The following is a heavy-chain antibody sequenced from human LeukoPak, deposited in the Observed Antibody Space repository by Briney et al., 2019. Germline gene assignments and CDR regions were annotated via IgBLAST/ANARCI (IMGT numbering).Heavy chain of an antibody. J-gene: IGHJ6*02. CDR2: IYYSGST. D-gene: IGHD3-10*01. Sequence: SETLSLTCTVSGGSISSYYWSWIRQPPGKGLEWIGYIYYSGSTSYNPSLKSRVTISVDTSKNQFSLKLSSVTAADTAVYYCARDRGPPYYYYYYGMDVWGQGTTVTVSS. CDR3: ARDRGPPYYYYYYGMDV. V-gene: IGHV4-59*01. CDR1: GGSISSYY.